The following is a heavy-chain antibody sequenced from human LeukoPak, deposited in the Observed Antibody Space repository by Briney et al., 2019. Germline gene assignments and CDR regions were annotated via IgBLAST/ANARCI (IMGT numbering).Heavy chain of an antibody. CDR3: AREGYSSGNFDY. J-gene: IGHJ4*02. V-gene: IGHV1-2*02. D-gene: IGHD6-19*01. CDR1: GYTFTGYY. CDR2: INPNSGGT. Sequence: ASVKVSCKASGYTFTGYYMHSVRQAPGQRLEWMGWINPNSGGTNYAQKFQGRVTMTRDTSISTACMELSRLRSDDTAVYYCAREGYSSGNFDYWGERTLVTVSS.